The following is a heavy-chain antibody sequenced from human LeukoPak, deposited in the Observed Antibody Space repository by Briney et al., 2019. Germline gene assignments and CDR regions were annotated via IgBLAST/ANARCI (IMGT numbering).Heavy chain of an antibody. CDR3: ARVSRVGGPPHMDV. CDR2: ISSDGSND. D-gene: IGHD3-3*01. Sequence: GGSLRLSCAASRFSVSGITMHWVRQAPGKGLEWVAVISSDGSNDYYVDSVKGRFTISRDNFKNTLFLQMNSLRAEDTAVYYCARVSRVGGPPHMDVWGQGTTVIVSS. J-gene: IGHJ6*02. CDR1: RFSVSGIT. V-gene: IGHV3-30*04.